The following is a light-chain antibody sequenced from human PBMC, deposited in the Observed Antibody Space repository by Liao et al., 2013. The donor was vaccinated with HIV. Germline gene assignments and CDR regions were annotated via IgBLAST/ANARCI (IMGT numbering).Light chain of an antibody. CDR2: YDT. J-gene: IGLJ3*02. Sequence: SYVVTQPPSVSVAPGKTASITCGGHNIGSKSVHWYQQEPGQAPLLVIFYDTDRPSGIPERFSGSNSGNTATLTISRVEAGDEADYYCQVWDSSSNHPLFGGGTKLTVL. CDR1: NIGSKS. V-gene: IGLV3-21*01. CDR3: QVWDSSSNHPL.